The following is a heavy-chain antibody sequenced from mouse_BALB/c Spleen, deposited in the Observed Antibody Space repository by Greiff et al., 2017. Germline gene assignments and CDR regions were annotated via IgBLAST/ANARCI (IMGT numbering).Heavy chain of an antibody. D-gene: IGHD1-1*01. Sequence: VQLQQSGAELMKPGASVKISCKATGYTFSSYWIEWVKQRPGHGLEWIGEILPGSGSTNYNEKFKGKATFTADTSSNTAYMQLSSLTSEDSAVYYCARGHYGSSYRYAMDYWGQGTSVTVSS. CDR1: GYTFSSYW. V-gene: IGHV1-9*01. CDR2: ILPGSGST. CDR3: ARGHYGSSYRYAMDY. J-gene: IGHJ4*01.